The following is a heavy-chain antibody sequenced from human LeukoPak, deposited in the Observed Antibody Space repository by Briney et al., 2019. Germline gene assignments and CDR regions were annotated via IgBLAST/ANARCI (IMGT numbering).Heavy chain of an antibody. CDR1: GGSFSCYY. V-gene: IGHV4-34*01. CDR2: INHSGST. CDR3: ATRGQSGHHYYYMDV. J-gene: IGHJ6*03. D-gene: IGHD3-16*01. Sequence: SETLSLTCAVYGGSFSCYYWSWIRQPPGKGLEWIGEINHSGSTNYNPSLKSRVAISVDTSKNQFSLKLSSVTAADTAVYYCATRGQSGHHYYYMDVWGKGTTVTVSS.